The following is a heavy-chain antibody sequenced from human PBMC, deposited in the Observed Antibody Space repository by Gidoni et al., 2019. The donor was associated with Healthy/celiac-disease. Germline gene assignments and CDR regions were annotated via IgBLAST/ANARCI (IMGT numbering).Heavy chain of an antibody. Sequence: SIYYSGSTYYNPSLKSRVTISVDTSKNQFSLKLSSVTAADTAVYYCARRLIAGGDYWGQGTLVTVSS. CDR3: ARRLIAGGDY. J-gene: IGHJ4*02. V-gene: IGHV4-39*01. CDR2: IYYSGST. D-gene: IGHD6-13*01.